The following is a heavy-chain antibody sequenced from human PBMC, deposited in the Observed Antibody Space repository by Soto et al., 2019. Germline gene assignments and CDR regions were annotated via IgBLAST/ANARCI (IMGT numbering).Heavy chain of an antibody. CDR3: ARGCSGGSCYPERWFDP. CDR1: GGTFSSYA. D-gene: IGHD2-15*01. Sequence: QVQLVQSGAEVKKPGSSVKVSCKASGGTFSSYAISWVRQAPGQGLEWMGGIIPIFGTANYAQKFQGRVTITADESASTAYMELSSLRSEDTAVYYCARGCSGGSCYPERWFDPWGQGTLVTVSS. J-gene: IGHJ5*02. CDR2: IIPIFGTA. V-gene: IGHV1-69*12.